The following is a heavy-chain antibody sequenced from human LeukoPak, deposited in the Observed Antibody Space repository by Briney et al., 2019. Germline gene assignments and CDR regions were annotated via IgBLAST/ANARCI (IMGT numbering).Heavy chain of an antibody. Sequence: GGSLRLSCAASRFTFSSYAMSWVRQAPGKGLEWVSSISGSGGSTYYADSVKGRFTISRDNSKNTLYLQMNSLRAEDTAVYYCAKSSYYDSSGFYREYYFDYWGQGTLVTVSS. CDR3: AKSSYYDSSGFYREYYFDY. CDR2: ISGSGGST. V-gene: IGHV3-23*01. J-gene: IGHJ4*02. CDR1: RFTFSSYA. D-gene: IGHD3-22*01.